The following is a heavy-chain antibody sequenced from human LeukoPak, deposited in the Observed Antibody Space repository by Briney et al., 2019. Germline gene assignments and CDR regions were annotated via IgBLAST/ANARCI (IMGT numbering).Heavy chain of an antibody. CDR3: ARLIAAAGEDHFDY. D-gene: IGHD6-13*01. CDR1: GFTVSSNY. CDR2: IYSGGST. Sequence: GGSLRLSCAASGFTVSSNYMSWVRQAPGKGLEWVSVIYSGGSTYYADSVKGRFTISRDNSKNTPYLQMNSLRAEDTAVYYCARLIAAAGEDHFDYWGQGTLVTVSS. V-gene: IGHV3-66*01. J-gene: IGHJ4*02.